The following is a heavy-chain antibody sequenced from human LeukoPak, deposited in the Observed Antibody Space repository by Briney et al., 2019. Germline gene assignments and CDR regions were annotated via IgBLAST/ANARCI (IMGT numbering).Heavy chain of an antibody. V-gene: IGHV3-38-3*01. CDR2: ISGGST. Sequence: GGSLRLSCAASGFTVSSNEMSWVRQAPGKGLEWVSSISGGSTYYADSGKGRFTISRDISKNTLHLQMNSLRAEDTAVYYCEFREMIFDYWGQGTLVTVSS. D-gene: IGHD5-24*01. J-gene: IGHJ4*02. CDR1: GFTVSSNE. CDR3: EFREMIFDY.